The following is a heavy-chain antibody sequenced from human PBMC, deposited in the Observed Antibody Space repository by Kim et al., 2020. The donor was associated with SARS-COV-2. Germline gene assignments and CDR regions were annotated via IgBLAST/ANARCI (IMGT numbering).Heavy chain of an antibody. CDR1: GFTFSSYW. CDR3: ARFPSRGGSGTEYYYYYGMDV. D-gene: IGHD3-10*01. Sequence: GGSLRLSCAASGFTFSSYWMHWVRQAPGKGLVWVSRINSDGSSTSYADSVKGRFTISRDNAKNTLYLQMNSLRAEDTAVYYCARFPSRGGSGTEYYYYYGMDVWGQGTTVTVSS. CDR2: INSDGSST. V-gene: IGHV3-74*01. J-gene: IGHJ6*02.